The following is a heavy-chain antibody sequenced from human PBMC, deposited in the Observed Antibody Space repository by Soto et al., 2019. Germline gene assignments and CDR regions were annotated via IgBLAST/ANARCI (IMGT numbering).Heavy chain of an antibody. D-gene: IGHD1-26*01. CDR2: GYYSGST. CDR3: ARDLVGATYGNWFDP. Sequence: QVQLQESGPGLVKPSETLSLTCTVSGDSITTYYWSWIRQSPGKGLEWIGYGYYSGSTNYNPSLKGRVTISVDASKSKNQLSLKLSSVTAADTAVYYCARDLVGATYGNWFDPWSQGTLVTVSS. CDR1: GDSITTYY. V-gene: IGHV4-59*01. J-gene: IGHJ5*02.